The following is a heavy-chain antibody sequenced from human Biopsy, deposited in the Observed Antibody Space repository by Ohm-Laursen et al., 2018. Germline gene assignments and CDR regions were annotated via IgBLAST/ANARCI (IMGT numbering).Heavy chain of an antibody. CDR1: GGSFSTYY. V-gene: IGHV4-59*01. CDR3: ARATNSTGWPYYYFYGMDV. J-gene: IGHJ6*02. CDR2: IDYRGST. D-gene: IGHD2/OR15-2a*01. Sequence: TLSLTCSVSGGSFSTYYWTWIRQPPGKGLEWIACIDYRGSTNYNPSLKSRVSISIDTSKNQLSLRLNSVTAADTAVYYCARATNSTGWPYYYFYGMDVWGQGTTVTVSS.